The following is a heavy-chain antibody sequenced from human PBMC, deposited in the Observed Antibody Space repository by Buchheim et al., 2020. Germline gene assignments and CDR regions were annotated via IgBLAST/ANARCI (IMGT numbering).Heavy chain of an antibody. CDR2: IIPRGGTP. D-gene: IGHD3-10*01. Sequence: QVHLVQSGTEVRKPGSSVKVSCKASGGSFNAYAISWVRQAPGQGLEWMGGIIPRGGTPNYSEKFQGRVSITADESTTTAYMELSGLRSEDTAVYYCASTSEYYGSGSYYNPFRSWGQGTL. CDR3: ASTSEYYGSGSYYNPFRS. V-gene: IGHV1-69*01. CDR1: GGSFNAYA. J-gene: IGHJ5*02.